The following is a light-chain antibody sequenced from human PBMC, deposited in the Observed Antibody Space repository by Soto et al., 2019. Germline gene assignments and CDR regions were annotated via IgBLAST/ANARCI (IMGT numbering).Light chain of an antibody. V-gene: IGLV2-14*01. CDR3: SSYTSSSTPHVV. J-gene: IGLJ2*01. CDR1: GSDGGGYNY. CDR2: EVS. Sequence: QSALTQPASVSGSPGQSITISCTGTGSDGGGYNYVSWYQHHPGKAPKLMIYEVSNRPSGVSNRFSGSKSGNTASLTISGLQAEDEADYYCSSYTSSSTPHVVLGGGTKLTVL.